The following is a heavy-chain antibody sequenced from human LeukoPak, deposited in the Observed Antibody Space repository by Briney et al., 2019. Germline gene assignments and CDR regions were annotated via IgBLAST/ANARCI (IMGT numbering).Heavy chain of an antibody. D-gene: IGHD3-10*01. V-gene: IGHV4-61*02. CDR2: IYTSGST. Sequence: SQTLSLTCTVSGGSISSGSYYWSWIRQPAGKGLEWIGRIYTSGSTNYNPSLKSRVTISVDTSKNQFSLKLSSVTAADTAVYYCARDRLWFGPDAFDIWGQGTMVTVSS. CDR1: GGSISSGSYY. CDR3: ARDRLWFGPDAFDI. J-gene: IGHJ3*02.